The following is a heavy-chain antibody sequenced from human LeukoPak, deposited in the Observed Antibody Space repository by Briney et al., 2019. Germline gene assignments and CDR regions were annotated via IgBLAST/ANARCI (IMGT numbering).Heavy chain of an antibody. CDR2: FDPEDGET. V-gene: IGHV1-24*01. CDR3: ATVWSGYYYFDY. J-gene: IGHJ4*02. CDR1: GYTLTELS. Sequence: ASVKVSCKVSGYTLTELSMHWVRQAPGKGLEWMGGFDPEDGETIYAQKFQGRVTMTEDTSTDTAYMELSSLRSGDTAVYYCATVWSGYYYFDYWGQGTLVTVSS. D-gene: IGHD3-3*01.